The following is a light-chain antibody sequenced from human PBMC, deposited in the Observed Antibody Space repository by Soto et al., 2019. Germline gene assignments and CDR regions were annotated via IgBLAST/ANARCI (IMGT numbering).Light chain of an antibody. V-gene: IGKV1-39*01. J-gene: IGKJ2*01. CDR2: AAS. CDR3: QQYYTTPT. CDR1: QSFGSY. Sequence: DIQMTQSPSSLSASVGDRVTITCRASQSFGSYVNWYQQKEGKAPKLIIYAASSLQSGVPSRFSGRGSGTDFTLTISSLPPEDFATYYCQQYYTTPTIGQGTKLEIK.